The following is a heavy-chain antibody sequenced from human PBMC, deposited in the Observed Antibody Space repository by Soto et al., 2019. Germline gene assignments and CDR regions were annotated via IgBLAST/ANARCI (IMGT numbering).Heavy chain of an antibody. CDR3: ARYVVVVAATHYYYYYMDV. D-gene: IGHD2-15*01. CDR2: IYPGDSDT. Sequence: GESLKISCKGSGYSFTSYWIGWVRQMPGKGLEWMGIIYPGDSDTRYSPSFQGQVTISADKSISTAYLQWSSLKASDTAMYYCARYVVVVAATHYYYYYMDVWGKGTTVTVSS. V-gene: IGHV5-51*01. CDR1: GYSFTSYW. J-gene: IGHJ6*03.